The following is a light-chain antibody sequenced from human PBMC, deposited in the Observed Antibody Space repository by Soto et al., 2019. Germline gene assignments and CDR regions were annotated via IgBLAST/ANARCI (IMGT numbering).Light chain of an antibody. J-gene: IGKJ4*01. Sequence: IVMTQSPATLSVSPGERATLSCRASQSVSSNLAWYQQKPGQAPRLLFYGASTRATGIPARFSGSGSETEFTLTISSLQSEDFAVYYCQQYNNWPPLTFGGGTKVDIK. V-gene: IGKV3-15*01. CDR2: GAS. CDR1: QSVSSN. CDR3: QQYNNWPPLT.